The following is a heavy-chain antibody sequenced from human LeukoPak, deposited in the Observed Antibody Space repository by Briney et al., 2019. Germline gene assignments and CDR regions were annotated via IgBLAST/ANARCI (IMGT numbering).Heavy chain of an antibody. V-gene: IGHV3-11*01. CDR1: GFTFSDYY. Sequence: GGSLRLSCAASGFTFSDYYMSWIRQAPGKGLEWVSYISSSGSTIYYADSVKGRFTISRDNAKNSLYPQMNSLRAEDTAVYYCARDPSATTVTTTHAFDIWGQGTMVTVSS. CDR3: ARDPSATTVTTTHAFDI. J-gene: IGHJ3*02. D-gene: IGHD4-17*01. CDR2: ISSSGSTI.